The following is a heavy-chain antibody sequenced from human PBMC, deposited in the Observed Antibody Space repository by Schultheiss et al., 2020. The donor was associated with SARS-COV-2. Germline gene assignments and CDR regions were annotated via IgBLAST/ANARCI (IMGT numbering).Heavy chain of an antibody. CDR2: IYYSGST. J-gene: IGHJ3*02. CDR1: GGSISSYY. Sequence: SQTLSLTCTVSGGSISSYYWSWIRQPPGKGLEWIGYIYYSGSTNYNPSLKSRVTISVETSKNQFPLKLSSVTAADTAVYYCARDAPDTAMVNGAFDIWGQGTMVTVSS. D-gene: IGHD5-18*01. V-gene: IGHV4-59*01. CDR3: ARDAPDTAMVNGAFDI.